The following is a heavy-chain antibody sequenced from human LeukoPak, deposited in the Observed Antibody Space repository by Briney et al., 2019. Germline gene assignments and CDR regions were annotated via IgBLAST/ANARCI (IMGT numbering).Heavy chain of an antibody. Sequence: GASVKVSCKASGYTFTGYYMHWVRQAPGQGLEWMGWINPNSGGTNYAQKFQGRVTMTRDTSTSTAYMELSRLRSDDTAVYYCARDLELLWFGEAGWFDPWGQGTLVTVSS. V-gene: IGHV1-2*02. CDR3: ARDLELLWFGEAGWFDP. CDR1: GYTFTGYY. D-gene: IGHD3-10*01. J-gene: IGHJ5*02. CDR2: INPNSGGT.